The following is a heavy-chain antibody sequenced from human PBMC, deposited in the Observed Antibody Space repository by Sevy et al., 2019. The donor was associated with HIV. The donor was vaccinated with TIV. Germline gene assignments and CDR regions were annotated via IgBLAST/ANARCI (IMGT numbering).Heavy chain of an antibody. J-gene: IGHJ5*02. CDR2: ISSSGTT. Sequence: GGSLRLSCAGSGFDVSNNYMSWVRQAPGKGLEWVSIISSSGTTYYADSVKGRFTISRDKSKNTVYLQMSSLRADDTAFYHCARDYSRRPGWFDPWGQGTLVTVSS. V-gene: IGHV3-53*01. CDR3: ARDYSRRPGWFDP. CDR1: GFDVSNNY. D-gene: IGHD6-13*01.